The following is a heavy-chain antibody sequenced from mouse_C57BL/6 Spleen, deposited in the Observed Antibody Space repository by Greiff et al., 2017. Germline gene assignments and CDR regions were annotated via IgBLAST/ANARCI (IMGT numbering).Heavy chain of an antibody. J-gene: IGHJ3*01. D-gene: IGHD1-1*01. CDR2: INPSNGGT. CDR1: GYTFTSYW. V-gene: IGHV1-53*01. CDR3: AGDYYGSSWRFAY. Sequence: VQLQESGTELVKPGASVKLSCKASGYTFTSYWMHWVKQRPGQGLEWIGNINPSNGGTNYNEKFKSKATLTVDNSSSTAYMQLSSLTSEDSAVYYCAGDYYGSSWRFAYWGQGTLVTVSA.